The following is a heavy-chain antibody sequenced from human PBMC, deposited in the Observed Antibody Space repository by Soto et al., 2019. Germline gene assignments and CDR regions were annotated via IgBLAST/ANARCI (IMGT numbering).Heavy chain of an antibody. J-gene: IGHJ4*02. CDR2: ISSTGGTT. V-gene: IGHV3-23*01. CDR3: AKDSVVPPARPGGSGGLFES. D-gene: IGHD1-26*01. CDR1: GFTFASYK. Sequence: PGGSLRLSCGASGFTFASYKMAWARQAPGKGLEWVSMISSTGGTTYYADSVKGRFTISRDNSRDTLYLQMNSLRADDTAVYYCAKDSVVPPARPGGSGGLFESWGQGTQVTVSS.